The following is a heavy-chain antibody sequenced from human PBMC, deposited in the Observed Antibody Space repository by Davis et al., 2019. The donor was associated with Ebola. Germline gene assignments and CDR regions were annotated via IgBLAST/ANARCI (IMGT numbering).Heavy chain of an antibody. Sequence: PSETLSLTCSVSGGSISNYYWSWIRQPAEKGLEWIGRIHASGSTDYNPSLQSRVTMSVDTSKNQFSLKLSSVTAADTAVYYCAREGNYYYNAMDVWGQGTMITVSS. V-gene: IGHV4-4*07. CDR3: AREGNYYYNAMDV. CDR2: IHASGST. CDR1: GGSISNYY. J-gene: IGHJ6*02.